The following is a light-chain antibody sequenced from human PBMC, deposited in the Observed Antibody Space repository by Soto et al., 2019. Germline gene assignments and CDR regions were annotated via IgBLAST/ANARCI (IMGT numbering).Light chain of an antibody. CDR2: AAS. J-gene: IGKJ5*01. CDR1: QGISSY. Sequence: DIQMTQSPSAMSASVGDRVTITCRASQGISSYLAWFQQKPGKDPKRLIYAASSLQSGVPSRFSGSGSGTEFSLTISSLQPEDFATYYCLQQTSYPLTFGQGTQLEIK. CDR3: LQQTSYPLT. V-gene: IGKV1-17*03.